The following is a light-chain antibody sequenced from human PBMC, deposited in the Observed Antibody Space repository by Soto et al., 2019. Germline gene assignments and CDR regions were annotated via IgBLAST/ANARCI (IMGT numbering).Light chain of an antibody. Sequence: QSVLTQPASVSGSPGQSSTISCTGPSSDVGYYDYVSWYQQHPGKAPKLMIYAVSSRPSGVSNRFSGSKSGNTASLTISGLQAEDEADYYCSSYTSSSTLGVFGTGTKVTVL. CDR2: AVS. CDR3: SSYTSSSTLGV. CDR1: SSDVGYYDY. V-gene: IGLV2-14*01. J-gene: IGLJ1*01.